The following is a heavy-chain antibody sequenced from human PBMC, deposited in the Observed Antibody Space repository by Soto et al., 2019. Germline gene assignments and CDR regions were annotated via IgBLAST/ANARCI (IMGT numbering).Heavy chain of an antibody. V-gene: IGHV3-43D*03. D-gene: IGHD6-13*01. J-gene: IGHJ6*02. Sequence: GGSLRLSCAASGFTFDDYAMHWVRQAPGKGLEWVSLISWDGGSTYYADSVKGRFTISRDNSKNSLYLQMNSLRAEDTALYYCAKDKDSSSWGNYYYYGMDVWGQGTTVTVSS. CDR3: AKDKDSSSWGNYYYYGMDV. CDR2: ISWDGGST. CDR1: GFTFDDYA.